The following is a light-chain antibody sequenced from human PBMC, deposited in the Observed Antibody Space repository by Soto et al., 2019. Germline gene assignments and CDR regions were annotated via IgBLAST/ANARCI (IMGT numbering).Light chain of an antibody. CDR2: GSS. J-gene: IGKJ1*01. V-gene: IGKV3-15*01. Sequence: PGERATLSCRASQSVSSYLAWYQQKPGQAPRLLIYGSSTRATGIPARFSGSGSGTEFTLTISSLQSEDFAVYYCQQYNNWPPWTFGQGTKVDIK. CDR1: QSVSSY. CDR3: QQYNNWPPWT.